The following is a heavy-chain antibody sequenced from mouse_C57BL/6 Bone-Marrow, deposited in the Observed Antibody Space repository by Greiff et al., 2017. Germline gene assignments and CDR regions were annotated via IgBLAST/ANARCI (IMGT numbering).Heavy chain of an antibody. J-gene: IGHJ3*01. CDR1: GFTFSSYG. D-gene: IGHD1-1*01. Sequence: EVKLVESGGDLVKPGGSLKLSCAASGFTFSSYGMSWVRQTPDKRLELVATISSGGSYTYYPDSVKGRFTICRDNAKNTLYLQMSSLKSEDTAMYYCARLYYGSSLAWFAYWGQGTLVTVSA. V-gene: IGHV5-6*01. CDR3: ARLYYGSSLAWFAY. CDR2: ISSGGSYT.